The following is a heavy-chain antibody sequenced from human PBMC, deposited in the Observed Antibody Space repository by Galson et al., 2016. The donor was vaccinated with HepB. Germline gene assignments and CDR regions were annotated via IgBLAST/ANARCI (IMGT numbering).Heavy chain of an antibody. CDR1: GFTFDDYA. Sequence: SLRLSCAASGFTFDDYAMHWVRQAPGKGLEWVSGISWNSGSIGYADSVKGRFTISRDNAKNSLYLQVNSLRAEDTAVYYCARATHTITYYYDSSGCKVDAFDIWGQGTMVTVSS. CDR3: ARATHTITYYYDSSGCKVDAFDI. J-gene: IGHJ3*02. V-gene: IGHV3-9*01. D-gene: IGHD3-22*01. CDR2: ISWNSGSI.